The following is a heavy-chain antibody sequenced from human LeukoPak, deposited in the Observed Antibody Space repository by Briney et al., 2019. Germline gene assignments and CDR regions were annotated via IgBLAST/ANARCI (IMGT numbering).Heavy chain of an antibody. V-gene: IGHV3-48*01. CDR2: ISHSSTTI. Sequence: GGSLRLSCTTSGFTFTDYWMTWVRQAPGKGLEWLSYISHSSTTIHYADSVKGRFTISRDNAKNSLYLQMNSLRAEDTAVYYCARTPGGNSGDYWGQGTLVTVSS. D-gene: IGHD4-23*01. CDR1: GFTFTDYW. J-gene: IGHJ4*02. CDR3: ARTPGGNSGDY.